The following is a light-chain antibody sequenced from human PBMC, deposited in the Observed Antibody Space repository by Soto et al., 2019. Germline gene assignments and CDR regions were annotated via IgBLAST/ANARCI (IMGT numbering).Light chain of an antibody. CDR1: QSIGSW. J-gene: IGKJ4*01. Sequence: DIQMTQSPSTLSASVGDRVTITCRASQSIGSWLAWFQQKPGKAPKVLIYKASSLQTGVPARFSGSGSGTEFTLTISSLQPDDFATYYCQQANSFPLTFGGGTKVEIK. CDR3: QQANSFPLT. V-gene: IGKV1-5*03. CDR2: KAS.